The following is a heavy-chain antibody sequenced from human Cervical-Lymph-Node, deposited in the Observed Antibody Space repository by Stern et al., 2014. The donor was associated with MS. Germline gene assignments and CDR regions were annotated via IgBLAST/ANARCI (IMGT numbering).Heavy chain of an antibody. J-gene: IGHJ6*02. V-gene: IGHV4-59*01. CDR3: ARETRRGGFGMDV. CDR1: GGSIYSYY. Sequence: QLQLQESGPGLVKPSETLSLTCTVSGGSIYSYYWSWIRQPPGKGLEWIGYIYYSGGTNYNPSLKSRVPISVDTSKNQFSLKLSSVTAADTAVYYCARETRRGGFGMDVWGQGTTVTVSS. D-gene: IGHD3-10*01. CDR2: IYYSGGT.